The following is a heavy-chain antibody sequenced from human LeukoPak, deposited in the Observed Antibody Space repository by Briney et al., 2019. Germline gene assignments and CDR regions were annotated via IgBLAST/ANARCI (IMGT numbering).Heavy chain of an antibody. D-gene: IGHD2-15*01. CDR2: IYYSGST. J-gene: IGHJ5*02. V-gene: IGHV4-39*07. Sequence: SETLSLTCTVSGGSISSSSYYWGWIRQPPGKGLEWIGSIYYSGSTYYNPSLKSRVTISVDTSKNQFSLKLSSVTAADTAVYYCARVGGCSGGSCSSGPYNWFDPWGQGTLVTVSS. CDR1: GGSISSSSYY. CDR3: ARVGGCSGGSCSSGPYNWFDP.